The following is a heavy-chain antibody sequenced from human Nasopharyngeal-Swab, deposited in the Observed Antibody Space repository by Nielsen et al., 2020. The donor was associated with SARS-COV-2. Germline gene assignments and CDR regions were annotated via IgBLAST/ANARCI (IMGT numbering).Heavy chain of an antibody. J-gene: IGHJ5*02. CDR2: INPSGGST. D-gene: IGHD2-21*02. CDR3: ARTEGSHCGGDRYSNWFDP. V-gene: IGHV1-46*01. Sequence: ASVKVSCKASGYTFTSYYMHWVRQAPGQGLEWMGIINPSGGSTSYAQKFQGRVTMTRDTSTSTVYMELSSLRSEDTAVYYCARTEGSHCGGDRYSNWFDPWGQGTLVTVSS. CDR1: GYTFTSYY.